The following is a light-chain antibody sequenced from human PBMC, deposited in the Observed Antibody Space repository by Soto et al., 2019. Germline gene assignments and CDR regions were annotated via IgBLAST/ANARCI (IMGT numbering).Light chain of an antibody. Sequence: IQLTQSPSSLSASVGDRVSITCRASQDIKTYLAWYQQKQGKAPKLLISGTFTLQSGVPSRFNGSGSGTDFTLTLSRLQPEDFATYYCQHLNNYPPFTFGPGTKVDLE. V-gene: IGKV1-9*01. CDR3: QHLNNYPPFT. CDR2: GTF. CDR1: QDIKTY. J-gene: IGKJ3*01.